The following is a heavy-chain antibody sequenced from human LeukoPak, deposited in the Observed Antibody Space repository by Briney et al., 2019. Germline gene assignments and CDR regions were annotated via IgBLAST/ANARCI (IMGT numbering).Heavy chain of an antibody. V-gene: IGHV1-69*13. CDR3: ARGLSQDSSGYAPLDAFDI. Sequence: GASVKVSCKASGGTFISYAISWVRQAPGQGLEWMGGIIPIFGTANYAQKFQGRVTITADESTSTAYMGLSSLRSEDTAVYCCARGLSQDSSGYAPLDAFDIWGQGTMVTVSS. D-gene: IGHD3-22*01. CDR1: GGTFISYA. J-gene: IGHJ3*02. CDR2: IIPIFGTA.